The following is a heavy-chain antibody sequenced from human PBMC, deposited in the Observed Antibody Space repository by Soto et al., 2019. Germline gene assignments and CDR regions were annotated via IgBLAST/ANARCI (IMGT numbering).Heavy chain of an antibody. D-gene: IGHD3-16*01. CDR3: ARGYGGPIGWFDP. CDR1: GYTFTSYA. Sequence: ASVKLSCKASGYTFTSYAMHWVRQAPGQRLEWMRWINAGNGNTKYSQKFQGRVTITRDTSASTAYMELSSLTSEDTAVYYCARGYGGPIGWFDPWGQGTLVTV. J-gene: IGHJ5*02. V-gene: IGHV1-3*01. CDR2: INAGNGNT.